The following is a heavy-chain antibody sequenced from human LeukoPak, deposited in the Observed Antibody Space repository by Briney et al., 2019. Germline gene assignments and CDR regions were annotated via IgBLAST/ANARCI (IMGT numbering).Heavy chain of an antibody. V-gene: IGHV3-7*01. CDR1: GFTFSHYW. D-gene: IGHD4-17*01. CDR3: ARVSYGDYRGGDY. CDR2: IKQDGSEK. J-gene: IGHJ4*02. Sequence: GGSLRLSCAASGFTFSHYWMSWVRQAPGKGLEWVANIKQDGSEKYYVDSVKGRFTISRDNAKNSLYLQMNSLRAEDTAVYYCARVSYGDYRGGDYWGQGTLVTVSS.